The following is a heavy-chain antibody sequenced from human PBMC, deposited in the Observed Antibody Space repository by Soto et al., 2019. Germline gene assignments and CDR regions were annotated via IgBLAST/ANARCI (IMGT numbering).Heavy chain of an antibody. CDR3: ARDLGSGYDGTFDY. CDR1: GFTFSSYG. J-gene: IGHJ4*02. V-gene: IGHV3-33*01. Sequence: QVQLVESGGGVVQPGRSLRLSCAASGFTFSSYGMHWVRQAPGKGLEWVAVIWYDGSNKYYADSVKGRFTISRDNSKNTLYLQRNSLRAEDTAVYYCARDLGSGYDGTFDYWGQGTLVTVSS. D-gene: IGHD5-12*01. CDR2: IWYDGSNK.